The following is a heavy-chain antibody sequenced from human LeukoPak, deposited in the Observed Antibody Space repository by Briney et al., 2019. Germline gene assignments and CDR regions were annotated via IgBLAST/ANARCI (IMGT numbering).Heavy chain of an antibody. CDR1: GFTFTTYR. J-gene: IGHJ4*02. V-gene: IGHV3-7*01. D-gene: IGHD3-22*01. CDR2: INQDGSAE. Sequence: GGSLRLSCAASGFTFTTYRMTWARQAPGKGLEWVANINQDGSAEYYVDSMRGRFTISRDNAKNSLYLQMNSLRAEDTAVYYCARDRSSGCDYWGQGTLVSVSS. CDR3: ARDRSSGCDY.